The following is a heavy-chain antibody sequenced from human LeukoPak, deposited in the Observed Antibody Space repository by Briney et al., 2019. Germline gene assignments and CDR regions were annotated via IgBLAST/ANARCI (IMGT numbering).Heavy chain of an antibody. J-gene: IGHJ6*04. CDR3: ARPRITMVRGYGMDV. CDR1: GGSFSGYY. Sequence: PSETLSLTCAVYGGSFSGYYWSWIRQPPGKGLEWIGEINHSGSTNYSPSLKSRVTISVDTSKNQFSLKLSSVTAADTAVYYCARPRITMVRGYGMDVWGKGTTVTVSS. V-gene: IGHV4-34*01. CDR2: INHSGST. D-gene: IGHD3-10*01.